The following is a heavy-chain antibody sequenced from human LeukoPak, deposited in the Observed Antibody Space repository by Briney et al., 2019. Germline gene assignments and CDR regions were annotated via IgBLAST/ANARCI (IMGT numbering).Heavy chain of an antibody. D-gene: IGHD6-13*01. CDR2: IIPIFGTA. CDR3: ARHLAAAGKLDY. CDR1: GGTFSSYA. V-gene: IGHV1-69*01. Sequence: SVKVSCKASGGTFSSYAISWVRQAPGQGLEWMGGIIPIFGTANYAQKFQGRVTITADESTSTAYMELSSLRSEDTAVYYCARHLAAAGKLDYWGQGTLVTVSS. J-gene: IGHJ4*02.